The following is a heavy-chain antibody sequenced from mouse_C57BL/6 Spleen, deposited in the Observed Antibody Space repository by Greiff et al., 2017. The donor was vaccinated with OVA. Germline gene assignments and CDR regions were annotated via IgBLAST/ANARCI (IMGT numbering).Heavy chain of an antibody. CDR1: GYSITSGYY. CDR2: ISYDGSN. Sequence: VQLQQSGPGLVKPSQSLSLTCSVTGYSITSGYYWNWIRQFPGNKLEWMGYISYDGSNNYNPSLKNRISITRDTSKNQFFLKLNSVTTEDTATYYCASLRGDGAYWGQGTLVTVSA. CDR3: ASLRGDGAY. V-gene: IGHV3-6*01. D-gene: IGHD3-3*01. J-gene: IGHJ3*01.